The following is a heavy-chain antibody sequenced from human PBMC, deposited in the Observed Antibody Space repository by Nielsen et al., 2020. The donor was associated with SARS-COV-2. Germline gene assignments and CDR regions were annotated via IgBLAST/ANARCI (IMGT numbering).Heavy chain of an antibody. J-gene: IGHJ6*02. CDR2: ISYDGNNK. V-gene: IGHV3-30*03. D-gene: IGHD3-9*01. CDR3: AREGRTKFFDSASYYFGVDV. CDR1: GFTFSSYG. Sequence: GESLKISCAASGFTFSSYGMHWVRQAPGKGLEWVAVISYDGNNKYYSDSVKGRFTISRDNSKNTLYLQMNSLRAEDTAVYYCAREGRTKFFDSASYYFGVDVWGQGTTVNVSS.